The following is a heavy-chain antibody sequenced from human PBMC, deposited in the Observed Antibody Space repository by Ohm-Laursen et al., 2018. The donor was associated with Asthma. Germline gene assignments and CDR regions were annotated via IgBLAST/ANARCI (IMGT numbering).Heavy chain of an antibody. CDR1: GGSISSYY. V-gene: IGHV4-59*01. CDR3: ARGLERGHYGMDV. D-gene: IGHD5-24*01. CDR2: IYYSGST. Sequence: SETLSLTCTVSGGSISSYYWSWIRQPPGKGLEWIGYIYYSGSTNYNPSLKSRVTISVDTSKNQFSLKLSSVTAADTAVYYCARGLERGHYGMDVWGQGTTVTVSS. J-gene: IGHJ6*02.